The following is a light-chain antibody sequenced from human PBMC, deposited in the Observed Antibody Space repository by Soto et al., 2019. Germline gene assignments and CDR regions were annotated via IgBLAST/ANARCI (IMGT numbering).Light chain of an antibody. CDR1: QSLLYSDGDTY. Sequence: DVVMTQSPLSLSVTLGQPASISCKSSQSLLYSDGDTYLNWYHQRPGQSPRRLIYKVSTRDSGVPDRFSASGSGTECTLKISRVEGEDVEVYYCMQGTNWPLMFGQGTKVQI. CDR3: MQGTNWPLM. V-gene: IGKV2-30*01. CDR2: KVS. J-gene: IGKJ1*01.